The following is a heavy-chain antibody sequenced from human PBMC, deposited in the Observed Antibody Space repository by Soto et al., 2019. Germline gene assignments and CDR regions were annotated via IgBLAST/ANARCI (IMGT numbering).Heavy chain of an antibody. CDR1: VGTFSSYT. V-gene: IGHV1-69*12. D-gene: IGHD5-12*01. Sequence: QVQLVQSGAEVKKPGSSVTVSCKASVGTFSSYTISWVRQAPGQGLEWMGGIIPIFGTANYAQKFQGRVTITADESKSTAYMELSSLRSEDTAVYYCARGNHRWLQLWYLDLWGRGTLVTVSS. J-gene: IGHJ2*01. CDR3: ARGNHRWLQLWYLDL. CDR2: IIPIFGTA.